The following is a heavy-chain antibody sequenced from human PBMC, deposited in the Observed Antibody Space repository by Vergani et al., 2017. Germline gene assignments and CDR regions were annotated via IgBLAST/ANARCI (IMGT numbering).Heavy chain of an antibody. CDR2: IYYSGST. Sequence: QVQLQESGPGLVKPSETLSLTCTVSGGSISSYYWSWIRQPPGKGLEWIGYIYYSGSTNYNPSLKSRVTISVDTSKNQFSLKLRSVTAADTAVYYCARVGFGEYFFDYWGQGTLVTVSS. CDR3: ARVGFGEYFFDY. V-gene: IGHV4-59*01. CDR1: GGSISSYY. D-gene: IGHD3-10*01. J-gene: IGHJ4*02.